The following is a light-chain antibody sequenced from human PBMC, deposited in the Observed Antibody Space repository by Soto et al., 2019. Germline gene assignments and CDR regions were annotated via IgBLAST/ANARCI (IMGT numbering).Light chain of an antibody. CDR3: SSYTSSSTLV. J-gene: IGLJ2*01. V-gene: IGLV2-14*01. CDR1: SSDVGGYNY. CDR2: DVS. Sequence: QSALTQPASVSGSPGQSITISCTGTSSDVGGYNYVSWYQQHPGKAPKLMIYDVSNRPSGVSNRFSGSKSGNTASLTISGLQAEDEADYHCSSYTSSSTLVFDGGTKVTVL.